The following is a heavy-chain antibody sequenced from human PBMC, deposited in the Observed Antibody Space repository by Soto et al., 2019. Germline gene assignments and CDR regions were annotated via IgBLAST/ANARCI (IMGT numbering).Heavy chain of an antibody. V-gene: IGHV4-4*07. Sequence: SETLSLTCTVSGGSISNYYYNWIRQPAGKGLEWIGRIDTSGSTNYNPSLKSRVTMSVDTSNQEFSLKLSSVTAADTALYYCARGGQDFWSGPFDYWGRGALVTVSS. CDR2: IDTSGST. D-gene: IGHD3-3*01. J-gene: IGHJ4*02. CDR1: GGSISNYY. CDR3: ARGGQDFWSGPFDY.